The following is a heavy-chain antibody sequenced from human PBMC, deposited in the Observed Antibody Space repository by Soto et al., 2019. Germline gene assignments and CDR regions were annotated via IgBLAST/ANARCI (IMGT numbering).Heavy chain of an antibody. CDR3: ATDLVGQPARFIGS. J-gene: IGHJ4*02. Sequence: RESLRLSSAASGFPFSSYSMNWVRQAPGKGQEWVSYISSSSSTIYYADSVKGRFTISRDNAKKSLYLQMNSLRDEDTAVYYFATDLVGQPARFIGSWCRGTLVMVCS. V-gene: IGHV3-48*02. D-gene: IGHD1-26*01. CDR1: GFPFSSYS. CDR2: ISSSSSTI.